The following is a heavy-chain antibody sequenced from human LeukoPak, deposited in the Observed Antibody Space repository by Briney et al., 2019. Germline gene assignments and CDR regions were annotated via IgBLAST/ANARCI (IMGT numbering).Heavy chain of an antibody. J-gene: IGHJ3*02. V-gene: IGHV3-48*02. CDR3: AKDNTYYSGSDAFDI. D-gene: IGHD3-10*01. CDR2: ISSGSTTI. Sequence: SGGSLRLSCAASGFTFSNFGMHWVRQAPGKGLEWVSYISSGSTTIYYADSVKGRFTISRDNAKNSLYLQMNSLRDEDTAVYYCAKDNTYYSGSDAFDIWGQGTMVTVSS. CDR1: GFTFSNFG.